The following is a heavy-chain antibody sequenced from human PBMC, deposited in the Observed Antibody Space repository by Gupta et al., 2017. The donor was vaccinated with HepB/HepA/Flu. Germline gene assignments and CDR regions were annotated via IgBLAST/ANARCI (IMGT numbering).Heavy chain of an antibody. V-gene: IGHV4-59*09. CDR3: ARGGGSGGYGDFYYGMDV. J-gene: IGHJ6*02. D-gene: IGHD4-17*01. Sequence: NYNPSLKSRVTISVDTSKNQFSLKLSSVTAADTAVYYCARGGGSGGYGDFYYGMDVWGQGTTVTVS.